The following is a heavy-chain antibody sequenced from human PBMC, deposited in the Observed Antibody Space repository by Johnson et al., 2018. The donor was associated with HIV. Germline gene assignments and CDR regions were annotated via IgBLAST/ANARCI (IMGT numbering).Heavy chain of an antibody. V-gene: IGHV3-20*04. J-gene: IGHJ3*02. CDR3: ARARSGSADDAFDI. CDR1: EFNFNKAW. Sequence: VQLVESGGGCARPGGSLRLSCAVSEFNFNKAWMSWVRQAPGKGLEWVSGINWNGGSTYYADSVKGRFTISRDNSKNTLYLQMNSLSAEDTAVYYWARARSGSADDAFDIWGQGTMVTVSS. D-gene: IGHD1-26*01. CDR2: INWNGGST.